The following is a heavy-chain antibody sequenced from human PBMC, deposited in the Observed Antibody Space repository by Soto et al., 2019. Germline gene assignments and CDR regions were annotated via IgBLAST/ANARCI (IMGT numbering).Heavy chain of an antibody. CDR3: ARAPYSSGWYRGTRLNWFDP. J-gene: IGHJ5*02. CDR2: IYPGDSDT. V-gene: IGHV5-51*01. CDR1: GYSFTSYW. D-gene: IGHD6-19*01. Sequence: GESLKISCKGSGYSFTSYWIGWVRQMPGKGLEWMGIIYPGDSDTRYSPSFQGQVTISADKSISTAYLQWSSLKASDTAMYYCARAPYSSGWYRGTRLNWFDPWGQGTLVTVSS.